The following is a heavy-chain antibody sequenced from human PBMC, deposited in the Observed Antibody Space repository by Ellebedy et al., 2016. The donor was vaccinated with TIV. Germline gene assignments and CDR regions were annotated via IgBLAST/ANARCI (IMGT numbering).Heavy chain of an antibody. Sequence: GESLTISCAASGFTFSSHDMHWVRQPTGKGLEWVSGITSAGDTYYLSYVKGRFIISRDSAKNSLYLQMNSLRAEDTAVYYCARATSGFDYWGQGALATVSS. V-gene: IGHV3-13*01. CDR1: GFTFSSHD. CDR2: ITSAGDT. CDR3: ARATSGFDY. D-gene: IGHD5-24*01. J-gene: IGHJ4*02.